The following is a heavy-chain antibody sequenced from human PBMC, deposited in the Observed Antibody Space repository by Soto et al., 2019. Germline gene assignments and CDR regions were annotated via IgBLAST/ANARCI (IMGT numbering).Heavy chain of an antibody. D-gene: IGHD3-22*01. Sequence: ASVKVSCKASGYTFTSYAMHWVRQAPGQRLEWMGWISAGNGNTKYSQKFQGRVTITRDTSASTAYMELSSLRSEDTAVYYCARIPVYYYDSSGYTSGMDVWGQGTTVTVSS. J-gene: IGHJ6*02. CDR3: ARIPVYYYDSSGYTSGMDV. V-gene: IGHV1-3*01. CDR1: GYTFTSYA. CDR2: ISAGNGNT.